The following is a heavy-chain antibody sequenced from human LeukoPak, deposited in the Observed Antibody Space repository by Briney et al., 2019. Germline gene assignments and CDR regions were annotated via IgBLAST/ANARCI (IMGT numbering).Heavy chain of an antibody. V-gene: IGHV1-8*02. CDR2: MNPNSGNT. Sequence: ASVKVSCKASGYTFINYDINWLRQASGQGLEWMGWMNPNSGNTGYAQKFQGRFTMTWDTSITTAYMELSSLRSEDTAVYYCAREYRHQPDWGQGTLVTVSS. CDR1: GYTFINYD. J-gene: IGHJ4*02. D-gene: IGHD5-12*01. CDR3: AREYRHQPD.